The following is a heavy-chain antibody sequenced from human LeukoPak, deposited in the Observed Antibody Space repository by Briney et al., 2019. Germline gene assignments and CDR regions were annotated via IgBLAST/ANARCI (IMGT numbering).Heavy chain of an antibody. Sequence: GGSLSLSCAASGFTFSSYGMHWVRQAPGKGLEWVAVIWYDGSNKYYADSVKGRFTISRDNSKNTLYLQMNSLRAEDTAVYYCAKDHYDSSGYYYNWGQGTLVTVSS. D-gene: IGHD3-22*01. CDR1: GFTFSSYG. J-gene: IGHJ4*02. CDR2: IWYDGSNK. CDR3: AKDHYDSSGYYYN. V-gene: IGHV3-33*06.